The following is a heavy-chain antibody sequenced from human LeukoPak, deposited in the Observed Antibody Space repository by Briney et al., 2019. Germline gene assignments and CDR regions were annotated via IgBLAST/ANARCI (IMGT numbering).Heavy chain of an antibody. CDR2: IYGGGTT. CDR3: ARGGAFDI. V-gene: IGHV3-66*01. CDR1: GFTVSSNY. J-gene: IGHJ3*02. Sequence: GGSLRLSCAASGFTVSSNYMSWVRQAPGKGLEWVSVIYGGGTTDYADSVKGRFSISRDNSNNMLYLQMNSLRGEDTALYYRARGGAFDIWGQGTMVTVSS.